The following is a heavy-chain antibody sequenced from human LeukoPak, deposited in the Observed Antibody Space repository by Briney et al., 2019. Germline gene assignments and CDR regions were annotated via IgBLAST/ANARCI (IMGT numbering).Heavy chain of an antibody. D-gene: IGHD2-21*02. Sequence: GGSLRLSCAASGFMLNVYYMSWFRLAPGKGLEWIGYISPTGSYTTYADSVRGRFTISRDNAKNLLFLQMNDLRTEDTAVYYCARKLGGAQCGGDCFFDHWGQGTRVGVSS. CDR1: GFMLNVYY. V-gene: IGHV3-11*03. J-gene: IGHJ4*02. CDR2: ISPTGSYT. CDR3: ARKLGGAQCGGDCFFDH.